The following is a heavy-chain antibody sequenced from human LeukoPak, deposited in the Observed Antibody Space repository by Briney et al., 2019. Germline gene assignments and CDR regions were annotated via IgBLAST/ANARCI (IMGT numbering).Heavy chain of an antibody. V-gene: IGHV4-31*03. Sequence: SETLSLTCTVSGVSISSGNYYWTWIRQHPGKGLEWIGCLHPTGSTHYNPSLKGRLSISVGTSKNQFSLRLNSVTAADTAVYYCVKDRGDYGGDPGYFDYWGQGTHVTVPS. D-gene: IGHD4-23*01. J-gene: IGHJ4*02. CDR2: LHPTGST. CDR1: GVSISSGNYY. CDR3: VKDRGDYGGDPGYFDY.